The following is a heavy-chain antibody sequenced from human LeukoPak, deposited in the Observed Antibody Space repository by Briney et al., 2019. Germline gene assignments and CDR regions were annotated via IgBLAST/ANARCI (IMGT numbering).Heavy chain of an antibody. Sequence: SETLSLTCTVSGGSISSGGYYWSWIRQHPGKGLEWIGYIYYSGSTYYNPSLKSRVTISVDTSKNQFSLKLSSVTAADTAVYYCARGPVTKIKRWFDPWGQGTLVTVSS. CDR3: ARGPVTKIKRWFDP. D-gene: IGHD4-17*01. CDR2: IYYSGST. V-gene: IGHV4-31*03. CDR1: GGSISSGGYY. J-gene: IGHJ5*02.